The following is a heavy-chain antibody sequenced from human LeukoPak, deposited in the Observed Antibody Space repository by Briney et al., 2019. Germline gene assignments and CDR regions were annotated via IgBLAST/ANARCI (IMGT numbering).Heavy chain of an antibody. D-gene: IGHD2-2*01. Sequence: SETLSLTCTVSGGSISSGDYYWSWIRQPPGKGLEWIGYIYYSGSTYYNPSLKSRVTISVYTSKNQFSLKLSSVTAADTAVYYCARAMGGVVPAARFDYWGQGTLVTVSS. J-gene: IGHJ4*02. CDR1: GGSISSGDYY. CDR2: IYYSGST. V-gene: IGHV4-30-4*01. CDR3: ARAMGGVVPAARFDY.